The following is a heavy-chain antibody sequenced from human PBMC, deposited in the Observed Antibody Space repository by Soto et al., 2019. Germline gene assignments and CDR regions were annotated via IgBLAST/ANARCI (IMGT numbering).Heavy chain of an antibody. CDR1: GFAVSSKY. CDR3: VRDDVYCGGGRCFGVPMDV. Sequence: EVQLVESGGGVVQPGGSLRLSCAASGFAVSSKYMSWVRQSPGREPEWVALFNNVGSIYYSESVKGRFTISRDSSKNTLELQLNSLRAEDTAVYYCVRDDVYCGGGRCFGVPMDVWGKGTTVTVSS. D-gene: IGHD2-15*01. CDR2: FNNVGSI. V-gene: IGHV3-66*01. J-gene: IGHJ6*03.